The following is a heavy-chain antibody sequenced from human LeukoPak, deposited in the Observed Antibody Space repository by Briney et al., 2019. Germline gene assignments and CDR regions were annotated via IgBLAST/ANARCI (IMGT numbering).Heavy chain of an antibody. J-gene: IGHJ4*02. Sequence: GRSLRLSCAASGFTFSSYAMHWVRQAPGKGLEWVAVISYDGSNKYNADSVKGRFTISRDNSKNRLYLQMNSLRAEDTAVYYCAKRPRGNYLDPFDYWGQGTLVTVSS. CDR1: GFTFSSYA. V-gene: IGHV3-30-3*02. D-gene: IGHD3-10*01. CDR2: ISYDGSNK. CDR3: AKRPRGNYLDPFDY.